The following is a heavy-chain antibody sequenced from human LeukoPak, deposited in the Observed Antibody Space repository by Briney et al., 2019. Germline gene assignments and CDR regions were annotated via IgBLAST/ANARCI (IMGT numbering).Heavy chain of an antibody. CDR3: ARSGRGGAFDI. CDR2: INSDGSRT. CDR1: GFTFTSYW. J-gene: IGHJ3*02. V-gene: IGHV3-74*01. D-gene: IGHD1-26*01. Sequence: GGSLRLSCTVSGFTFTSYWMHWVRQAPGEGLMWVSRINSDGSRTTYADSVKGRFTISGDNAKNTLYLQMNRLRAEDTAMYYCARSGRGGAFDIWGQGTMVTVSS.